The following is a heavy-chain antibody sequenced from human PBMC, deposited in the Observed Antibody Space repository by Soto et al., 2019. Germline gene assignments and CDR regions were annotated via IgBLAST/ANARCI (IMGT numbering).Heavy chain of an antibody. CDR3: VKKIAGTTTNGAYWYFDQ. Sequence: EVQLLESGGDLVQPGGSLSLSCAASGFTFGDFAMNWVRQAPGTGLEWVSGITGGGDYTFYADSVTGRFTISRVQSKNTVYLQMSSLRAEDTALYYCVKKIAGTTTNGAYWYFDQWGRGTLVTVSS. J-gene: IGHJ2*01. D-gene: IGHD2-8*01. CDR1: GFTFGDFA. CDR2: ITGGGDYT. V-gene: IGHV3-23*01.